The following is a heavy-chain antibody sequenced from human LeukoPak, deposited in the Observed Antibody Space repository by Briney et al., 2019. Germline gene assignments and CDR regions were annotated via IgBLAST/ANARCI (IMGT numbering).Heavy chain of an antibody. CDR3: ARVYCSSTNCYFYYMDV. CDR2: INWSGGST. Sequence: PGGSLRHSCVASGFTFDDYAMSWVRQPPGKGLEWVSGINWSGGSTGYADSVKGRFTISRDNAKNSLYLQMNSLSAEDTALYYCARVYCSSTNCYFYYMDVWGKGTTVTVSS. J-gene: IGHJ6*03. CDR1: GFTFDDYA. D-gene: IGHD2-2*01. V-gene: IGHV3-20*04.